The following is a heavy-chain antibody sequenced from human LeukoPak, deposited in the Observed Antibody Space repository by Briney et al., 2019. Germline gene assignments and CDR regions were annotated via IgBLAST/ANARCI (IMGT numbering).Heavy chain of an antibody. D-gene: IGHD3-22*01. V-gene: IGHV3-30*02. CDR1: GFTFSSYG. Sequence: GGSLRLSCAASGFTFSSYGMHWVRQAPGKGLERVAFIRYDGSNKYYADSVKGRFTISRDNSKNTLYLQMNSLRAEDTAVYYCAKEIYDSSGYYTDYYYYYYMDVWGKGTTVTISS. J-gene: IGHJ6*03. CDR3: AKEIYDSSGYYTDYYYYYYMDV. CDR2: IRYDGSNK.